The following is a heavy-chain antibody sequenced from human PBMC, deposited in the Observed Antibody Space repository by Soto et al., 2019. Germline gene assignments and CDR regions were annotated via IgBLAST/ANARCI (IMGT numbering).Heavy chain of an antibody. J-gene: IGHJ6*02. V-gene: IGHV1-18*01. CDR3: ARRQWLVGGYYYGMDV. Sequence: QVQLVQSGAEVKKPGASVKVSCKASGYTFTSYGISWVRQAPGQGLEWMGWTSAYKGNTNYAQKLQGRVTMTTDTSTSTAYMELRSLRSDDTAVYYCARRQWLVGGYYYGMDVGGQGTTVTVSS. CDR2: TSAYKGNT. D-gene: IGHD6-19*01. CDR1: GYTFTSYG.